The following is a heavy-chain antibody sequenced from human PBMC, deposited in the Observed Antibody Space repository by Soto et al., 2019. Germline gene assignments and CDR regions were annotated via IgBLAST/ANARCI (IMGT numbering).Heavy chain of an antibody. J-gene: IGHJ5*02. CDR2: IYYSGST. CDR3: ARDRLQRGGERIEEASNWLEP. Sequence: PSSTXSLTCTVSVVSIIIGCYYLGWIRQHPGKVLEWIGYIYYSGSTYYNPSLKSRVTISVDTSKNQFSLKLSSVTAADTAVYYCARDRLQRGGERIEEASNWLEPWGQGTLVTVSS. CDR1: VVSIIIGCYY. V-gene: IGHV4-31*03. D-gene: IGHD6-13*01.